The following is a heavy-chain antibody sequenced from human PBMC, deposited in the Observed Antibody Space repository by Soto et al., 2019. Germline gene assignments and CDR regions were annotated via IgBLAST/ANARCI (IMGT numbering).Heavy chain of an antibody. V-gene: IGHV3-15*07. D-gene: IGHD6-19*01. CDR2: IKSKTDGGTT. J-gene: IGHJ4*02. Sequence: EVQLVESGGGLVKPGGSLRLSCAASGFTFSNAWMNWVRQAPGKGLEWVGRIKSKTDGGTTDYAAPVKGRFTISRDDSNNTLYLQMNSLKTEDTAVYYCTTDLSWIGLVPFDYWGQGTLVTVSS. CDR3: TTDLSWIGLVPFDY. CDR1: GFTFSNAW.